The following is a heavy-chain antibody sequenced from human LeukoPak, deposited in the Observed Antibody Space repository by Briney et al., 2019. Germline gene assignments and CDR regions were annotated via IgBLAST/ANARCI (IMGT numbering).Heavy chain of an antibody. J-gene: IGHJ4*02. V-gene: IGHV4-59*01. CDR2: IYYSGST. Sequence: SETLSLTCTVSGGSISSYYWSWIRQPPGKGLEWIGYIYYSGSTNYNPSLKSRATISVDTSKNQFSLKLSSVTAADTAVYYCARGIPAAMDEDIVATNVDYWGRGTLVTVSS. CDR1: GGSISSYY. CDR3: ARGIPAAMDEDIVATNVDY. D-gene: IGHD5-12*01.